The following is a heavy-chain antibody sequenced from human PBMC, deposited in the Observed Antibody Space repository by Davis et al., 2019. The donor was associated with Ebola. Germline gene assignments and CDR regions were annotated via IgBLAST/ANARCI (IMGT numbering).Heavy chain of an antibody. CDR3: ARVLYSGSRYDAFDI. D-gene: IGHD1-26*01. V-gene: IGHV1-2*02. CDR2: INPNSGGT. CDR1: GGTFSNYA. J-gene: IGHJ3*02. Sequence: ASVKVSCKASGGTFSNYAISWVRQAPGQGLEWMGWINPNSGGTNYAQKFQGRVTMTRDTSISTAYMEVSRLRSDDTAVYYCARVLYSGSRYDAFDIWGQGTMVTVSS.